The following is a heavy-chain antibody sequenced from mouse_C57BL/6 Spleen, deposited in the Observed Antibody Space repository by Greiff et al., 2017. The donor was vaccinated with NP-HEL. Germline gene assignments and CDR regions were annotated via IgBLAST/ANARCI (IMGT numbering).Heavy chain of an antibody. CDR1: GYTFTSYW. CDR3: ARSGAQATLRFAY. J-gene: IGHJ3*01. Sequence: QVQLQQPGAELVMPGASVKLSCKASGYTFTSYWMHWVKQRPGQGLEWIGEIDPSDSYTNYNQKFKGKSTLTVDKSSSTAYMQLSSLTSEDSAVYYCARSGAQATLRFAYWGQGTLVTVSA. CDR2: IDPSDSYT. D-gene: IGHD3-2*02. V-gene: IGHV1-69*01.